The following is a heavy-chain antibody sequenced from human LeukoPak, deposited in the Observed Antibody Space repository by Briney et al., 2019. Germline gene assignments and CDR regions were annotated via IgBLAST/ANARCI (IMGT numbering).Heavy chain of an antibody. J-gene: IGHJ6*03. V-gene: IGHV1-2*06. CDR2: INPNSGGT. CDR3: ARARPHYGSGSYYNRPLYYYYYYMDV. Sequence: ASVKVSCKASGYTFTGNYMHWVRQAPGQGLEWMGRINPNSGGTNYAQKFQGRVTMTRDTSISTAYMELSRLRSDDTAVYYCARARPHYGSGSYYNRPLYYYYYYMDVWGKGTTVTVSS. CDR1: GYTFTGNY. D-gene: IGHD3-10*01.